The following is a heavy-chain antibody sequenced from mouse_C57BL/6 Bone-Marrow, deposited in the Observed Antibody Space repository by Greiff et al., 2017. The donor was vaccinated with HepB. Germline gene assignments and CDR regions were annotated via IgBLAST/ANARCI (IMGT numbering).Heavy chain of an antibody. CDR1: GYTFTSYW. D-gene: IGHD2-1*01. V-gene: IGHV1-69*01. J-gene: IGHJ3*01. CDR2: IDPSDSYT. CDR3: ATIYYGFAY. Sequence: VQLQQPGAELVMPGASVKLSCKASGYTFTSYWMHWVKQRPGQGLEWIGEIDPSDSYTNYNQKFKGKSTLTVDKSSSTAYMQLSSLTSEDSAVYYCATIYYGFAYWGQGTLVTVSA.